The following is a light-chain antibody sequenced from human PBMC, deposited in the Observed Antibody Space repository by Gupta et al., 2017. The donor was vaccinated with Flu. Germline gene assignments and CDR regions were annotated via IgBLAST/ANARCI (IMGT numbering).Light chain of an antibody. CDR2: DAS. CDR3: QQSSNWPPGPLT. CDR1: QSVSNN. J-gene: IGKJ4*01. V-gene: IGKV3-11*01. Sequence: EIVLPQSPALLSLSRGERATLSCRASQSVSNNLAWYQQKPGQAPRLLIYDASNRATGIPARFSGSGSGTDFTLTIRRLEPEDFAVYYCQQSSNWPPGPLTFGGGTKVEI.